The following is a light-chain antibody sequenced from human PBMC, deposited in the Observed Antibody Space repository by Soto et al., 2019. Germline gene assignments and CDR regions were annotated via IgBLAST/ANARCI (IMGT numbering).Light chain of an antibody. CDR3: RLYGSSPT. V-gene: IGKV3-20*01. CDR1: QSVSSRY. J-gene: IGKJ1*01. Sequence: EIVLTQSPGTLSLSPGERATLSCRASQSVSSRYLAWYQQRPGQAPRLLIYSASSRATGIPDRFSGSGSGTDFTLTISRLEPEDFAVFYCRLYGSSPTFGQGTRVEIK. CDR2: SAS.